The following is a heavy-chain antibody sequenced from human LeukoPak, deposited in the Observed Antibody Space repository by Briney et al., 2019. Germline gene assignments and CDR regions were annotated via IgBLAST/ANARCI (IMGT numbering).Heavy chain of an antibody. V-gene: IGHV3-48*04. CDR2: ISSSGSST. J-gene: IGHJ3*02. D-gene: IGHD4-23*01. Sequence: PGGSLRLSCAASGFTFSSYSMNWVRQAPGKGLEWVSYISSSGSSTDYADSVRGRFTISRDNAKNSLYLQMNSLRVEDTALYYCARARSYGGNSGIVAFDIWRQGTMLSVSS. CDR3: ARARSYGGNSGIVAFDI. CDR1: GFTFSSYS.